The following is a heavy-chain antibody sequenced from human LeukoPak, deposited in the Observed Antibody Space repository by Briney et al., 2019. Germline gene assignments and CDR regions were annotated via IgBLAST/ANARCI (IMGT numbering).Heavy chain of an antibody. CDR3: ARDSSGYFDDAFDI. V-gene: IGHV4-59*01. Sequence: SERLSLTCTVSGGSISSYYWSWIRQPPGKGLEWIGYIYYSGSTNYNPSLKNRVTISVDTSKNQFSLKLSSVTAADTAVYYCARDSSGYFDDAFDIWGERPLASVSS. CDR2: IYYSGST. D-gene: IGHD3-22*01. CDR1: GGSISSYY. J-gene: IGHJ3*02.